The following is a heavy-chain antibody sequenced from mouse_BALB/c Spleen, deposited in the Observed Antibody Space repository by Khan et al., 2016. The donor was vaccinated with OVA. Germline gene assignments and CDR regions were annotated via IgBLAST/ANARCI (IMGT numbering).Heavy chain of an antibody. J-gene: IGHJ3*01. V-gene: IGHV9-3-1*01. D-gene: IGHD1-2*01. CDR3: AKDYGYAY. CDR1: GYTFTNYG. Sequence: QIQLVQSGPELKKPGETVKISCKASGYTFTNYGMNWVKQAPGKGLKWMGWINTYTGEPTYADDFKGRFAFSLDTSASTAYLQINNLKNEDTATXLCAKDYGYAYWGQGTLVTVSA. CDR2: INTYTGEP.